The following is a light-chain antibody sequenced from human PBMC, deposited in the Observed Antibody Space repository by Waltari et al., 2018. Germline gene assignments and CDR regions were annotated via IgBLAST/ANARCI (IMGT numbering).Light chain of an antibody. CDR2: DVS. CDR3: NSYAGSSSWV. CDR1: SSDIGFYNY. Sequence: QSALTQPASVSGSPGQSITISCTGTSSDIGFYNYVSWYQQHPGKAPKLMIYDVSGRPSGVSTRCSGSKSGNTASRTISGLQAEDEADYYCNSYAGSSSWVFGGGTKLTVL. V-gene: IGLV2-14*03. J-gene: IGLJ3*02.